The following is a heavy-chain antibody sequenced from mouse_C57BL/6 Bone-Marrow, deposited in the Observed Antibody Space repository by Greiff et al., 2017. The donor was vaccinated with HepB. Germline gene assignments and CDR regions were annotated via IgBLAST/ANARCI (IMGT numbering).Heavy chain of an antibody. CDR2: IRLKSDNYAT. D-gene: IGHD1-1*01. CDR3: TNFYYGSSYGWYFDV. CDR1: GFTFSNYW. J-gene: IGHJ1*03. Sequence: EVMLVESGGGLVQPGGSMKLSCVASGFTFSNYWMNWVRQSPEKGLEWVAQIRLKSDNYATHYAESVQGRFTISRDDSKISVYLQMNNLRAEDTGIYYCTNFYYGSSYGWYFDVWGTGTTVTVSS. V-gene: IGHV6-3*01.